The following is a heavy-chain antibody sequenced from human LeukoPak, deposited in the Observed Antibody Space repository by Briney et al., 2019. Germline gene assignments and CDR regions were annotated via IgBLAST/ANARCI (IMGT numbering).Heavy chain of an antibody. CDR3: AKDRGDTYGLGAFDI. Sequence: GSLRLSCAASGFTFNSHAMSWVRQAPGKGLEWVSLISGSRTSTYYADSVKGRFTISRDNSKNTLYLQLNSLRAEDTAIYYCAKDRGDTYGLGAFDIWGQGTMVTVSS. V-gene: IGHV3-23*01. CDR2: ISGSRTST. J-gene: IGHJ3*02. CDR1: GFTFNSHA. D-gene: IGHD2-21*02.